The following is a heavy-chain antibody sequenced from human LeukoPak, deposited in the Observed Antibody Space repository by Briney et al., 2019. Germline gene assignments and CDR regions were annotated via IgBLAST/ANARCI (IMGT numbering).Heavy chain of an antibody. V-gene: IGHV3-7*01. CDR1: GFTFSSYW. CDR3: ARDPTRRFDL. CDR2: IVEDGSET. Sequence: PGGSLILSCATSGFTFSSYWMTWVRQAPGKGLEWVASIVEDGSETYYLDSVRGRFTFSRDNAKNSLYLQMNSLRGEDTAVYYCARDPTRRFDLWGQGTRVTLSS. J-gene: IGHJ4*02.